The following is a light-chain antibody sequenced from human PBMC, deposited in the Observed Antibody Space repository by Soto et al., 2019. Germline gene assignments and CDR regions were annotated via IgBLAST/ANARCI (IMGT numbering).Light chain of an antibody. Sequence: EIVLTQSPGTLSLSPGERANLSCRASQSVSSNYLAWYQQKPGQTPRLLIYGASSRATGVPDRFSGSGSGTDFTLTISRLEPEDFAVYYCQQYGSSPGTFGQGTKVEI. CDR1: QSVSSNY. J-gene: IGKJ1*01. CDR3: QQYGSSPGT. V-gene: IGKV3-20*01. CDR2: GAS.